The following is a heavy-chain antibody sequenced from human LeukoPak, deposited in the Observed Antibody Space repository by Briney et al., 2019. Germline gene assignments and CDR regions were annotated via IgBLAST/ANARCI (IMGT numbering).Heavy chain of an antibody. Sequence: SETLSLTCAVYGGSFSGHYWSWIRQPPGKGLEWIGEINHSGSTNYNPSLKSRVTISVDTSKNQFSLKLSSVTAADTAVYYCARRLMVRTFDYRGQGTLVTVSS. CDR3: ARRLMVRTFDY. J-gene: IGHJ4*02. V-gene: IGHV4-34*01. CDR1: GGSFSGHY. D-gene: IGHD3-10*01. CDR2: INHSGST.